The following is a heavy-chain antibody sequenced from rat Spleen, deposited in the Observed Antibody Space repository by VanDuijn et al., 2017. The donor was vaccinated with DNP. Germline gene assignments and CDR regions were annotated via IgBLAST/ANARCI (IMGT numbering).Heavy chain of an antibody. V-gene: IGHV5-19*01. J-gene: IGHJ2*01. CDR1: GFTFSNYG. CDR2: SGPSGGST. D-gene: IGHD4-1*01. CDR3: ARRGSFDY. Sequence: EVQLVESGGGLVQPGRSLKLSCAASGFTFSNYGMHWIRQAPTKGLEWVESSGPSGGSTYYRDSVKGRFTITRDNAKSTLYLQMDSLRSEDTASYYCARRGSFDYWGQGVMVTVSS.